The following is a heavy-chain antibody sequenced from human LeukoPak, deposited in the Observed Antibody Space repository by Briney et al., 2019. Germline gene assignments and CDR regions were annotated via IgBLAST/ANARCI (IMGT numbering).Heavy chain of an antibody. CDR2: TLYRSKWLN. Sequence: SQTLSLTCAISGDSISSNSAAGNWIRLSPSRGLEWLGRTLYRSKWLNDYAPSVKGRITINPDTSKNQFSLQLKSVTPEDTALYYCTRGPDDLLHGRAFDFWGQGTMVTVSS. J-gene: IGHJ3*01. D-gene: IGHD3-3*01. CDR3: TRGPDDLLHGRAFDF. V-gene: IGHV6-1*01. CDR1: GDSISSNSAA.